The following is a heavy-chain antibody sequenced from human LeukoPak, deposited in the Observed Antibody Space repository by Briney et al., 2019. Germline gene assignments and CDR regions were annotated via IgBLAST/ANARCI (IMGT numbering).Heavy chain of an antibody. V-gene: IGHV5-51*01. CDR3: ARSDYYDSSGYYYDTDAYYFDY. Sequence: GESLKISCKGSGYSFTSYWIGWVRQMPGKGLEWMGIIYPGDSDTRYSPSFQGQVTISADKSISTAYLQWSSLKASDTAMYYCARSDYYDSSGYYYDTDAYYFDYWGQGTLVTVSS. CDR1: GYSFTSYW. D-gene: IGHD3-22*01. J-gene: IGHJ4*02. CDR2: IYPGDSDT.